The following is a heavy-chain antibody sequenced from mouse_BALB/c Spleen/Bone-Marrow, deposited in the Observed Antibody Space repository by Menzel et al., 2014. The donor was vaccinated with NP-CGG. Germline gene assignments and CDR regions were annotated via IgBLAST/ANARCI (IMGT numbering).Heavy chain of an antibody. CDR2: IYPGDGST. Sequence: LQESGPERVKPGALVKISCKASGYTFTSYDINWVKQRPGQGLEWIGWIYPGDGSTKYNEKFKGKATLTADKSSSTAYMQLSSLTSENSVVYFRARGLLRYFDVWGAGTTVTVSS. CDR1: GYTFTSYD. J-gene: IGHJ1*01. D-gene: IGHD2-3*01. CDR3: ARGLLRYFDV. V-gene: IGHV1S33*01.